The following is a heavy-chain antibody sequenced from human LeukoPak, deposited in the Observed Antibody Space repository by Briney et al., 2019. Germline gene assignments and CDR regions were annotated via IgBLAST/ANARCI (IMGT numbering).Heavy chain of an antibody. D-gene: IGHD3-3*01. CDR1: GGTFISYA. CDR2: IIPILGIA. CDR3: ARDVFWSGYSHLFDY. V-gene: IGHV1-69*04. J-gene: IGHJ4*02. Sequence: SVKVSCKASGGTFISYAISWVRQAPGQGLEWMGRIIPILGIANYAQKFQGRVMITADKSTSTAYMELSSLRSEDTAVYYCARDVFWSGYSHLFDYWGQGTLVTVSS.